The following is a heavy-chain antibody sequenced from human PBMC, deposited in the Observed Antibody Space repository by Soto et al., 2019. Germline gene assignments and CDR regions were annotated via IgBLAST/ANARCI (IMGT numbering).Heavy chain of an antibody. Sequence: QVQLVESGGGVVQPGRSLRLSCSASGFTFSTFAVHWVRQAPGKGLEWVAVISSDGYTKYYTDSVKGRFTISRDNSKNTFFLQMNGLRTEDTAMYYCARAPTSRLDYWGQGTLVTVSS. CDR1: GFTFSTFA. CDR2: ISSDGYTK. J-gene: IGHJ4*02. CDR3: ARAPTSRLDY. V-gene: IGHV3-30-3*01.